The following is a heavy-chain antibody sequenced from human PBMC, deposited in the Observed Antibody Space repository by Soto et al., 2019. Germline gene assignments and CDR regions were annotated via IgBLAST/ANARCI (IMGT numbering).Heavy chain of an antibody. CDR1: GYTFTGYY. Sequence: ASVKVSCKASGYTFTGYYMHWVRQAPGQGLEWMGWINPNSGGTNYAQKFQGWVTMTRDTSISTAYMELSRLRSDDTAVYYCARTAGFGEGGYMDVWGKGTTVTVSS. CDR3: ARTAGFGEGGYMDV. V-gene: IGHV1-2*04. J-gene: IGHJ6*03. CDR2: INPNSGGT. D-gene: IGHD3-10*01.